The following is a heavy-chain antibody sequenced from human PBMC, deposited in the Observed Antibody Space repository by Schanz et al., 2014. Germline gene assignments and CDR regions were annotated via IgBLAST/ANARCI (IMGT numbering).Heavy chain of an antibody. J-gene: IGHJ3*01. D-gene: IGHD1-1*01. V-gene: IGHV3-53*01. CDR1: GFTVSTNY. CDR2: LYTGGST. Sequence: EVQLVESGGGLIHPGGSLRLSCAVSGFTVSTNYMTWVRQAPGKGLECVSVLYTGGSTFYEESVRGRFFISRISSKNTLFLHMHRLRALGTAVYYCLSDAGRDGYNLAFDVWGQGTLVTVSS. CDR3: LSDAGRDGYNLAFDV.